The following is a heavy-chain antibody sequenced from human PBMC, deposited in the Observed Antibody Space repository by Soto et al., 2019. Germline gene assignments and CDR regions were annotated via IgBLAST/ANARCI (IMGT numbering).Heavy chain of an antibody. CDR2: IYYSGST. Sequence: PSETLSLTCTVSGGSISSSSYYWGWIRQPPGKWLEWIGSIYYSGSTYYNPSLKSRVTISVDRSKNQFSLKLSSVTAADTALYYCARAGVVGATALDYWVQGTLVTVSS. D-gene: IGHD1-26*01. V-gene: IGHV4-39*07. CDR1: GGSISSSSYY. CDR3: ARAGVVGATALDY. J-gene: IGHJ4*02.